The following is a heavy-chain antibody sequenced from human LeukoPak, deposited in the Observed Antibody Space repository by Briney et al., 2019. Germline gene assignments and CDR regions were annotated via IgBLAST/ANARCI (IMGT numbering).Heavy chain of an antibody. CDR3: AKYGEYSYGYLDY. CDR1: GFTFSSYA. J-gene: IGHJ4*02. Sequence: PGGSLRLSCAASGFTFSSYAMSWVRQAPGKGLEWASGISGSGGSTYYADSVKGRFTISRDNSKNTLYLQMNSLRAEDTAVYYCAKYGEYSYGYLDYWGQGTLVTVSS. CDR2: ISGSGGST. V-gene: IGHV3-23*01. D-gene: IGHD5-18*01.